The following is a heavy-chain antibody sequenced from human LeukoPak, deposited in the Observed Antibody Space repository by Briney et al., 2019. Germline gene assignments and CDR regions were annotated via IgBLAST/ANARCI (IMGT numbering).Heavy chain of an antibody. CDR3: ARDYCSGGSCLDAFDI. D-gene: IGHD2-15*01. CDR2: IYYSGST. CDR1: GGSISSYY. J-gene: IGHJ3*02. V-gene: IGHV4-59*01. Sequence: PSETLSLTCTVSGGSISSYYWSWIRQPPGKGLEWIGYIYYSGSTNYNPSLKSRVTISVDTSKNQFSLKLSSVTAADTAVYYCARDYCSGGSCLDAFDIWGQGTMVTVSS.